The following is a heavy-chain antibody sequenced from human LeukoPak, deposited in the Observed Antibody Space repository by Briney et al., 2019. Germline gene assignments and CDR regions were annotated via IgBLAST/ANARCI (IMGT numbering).Heavy chain of an antibody. V-gene: IGHV4-31*03. Sequence: SQTLSLTCTVSGGSISSGGYYWSWIRQHPGKGLEWIGYIYYSGSTYYNPSLKSRVTISVDTSKNQFSLKLSSVTAADTAVYYCARRGAGTVDFDYWGQGTLVTVSS. J-gene: IGHJ4*02. CDR1: GGSISSGGYY. CDR2: IYYSGST. D-gene: IGHD6-19*01. CDR3: ARRGAGTVDFDY.